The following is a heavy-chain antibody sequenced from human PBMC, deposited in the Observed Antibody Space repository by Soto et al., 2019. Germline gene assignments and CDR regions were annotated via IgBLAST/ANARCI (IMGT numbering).Heavy chain of an antibody. D-gene: IGHD3-16*01. CDR1: SGSISSSNW. Sequence: QVQLQESGPGLVKPSGTLSLTCVVSSGSISSSNWWSWVRQPPGKGLEWIGEIYHSGSTNYNPSLKSRVTISVDKSKNQFFLNLSSVTAADTAVYHCARAGTLSSEKGSYDDYWGQGTLVTVSS. CDR2: IYHSGST. CDR3: ARAGTLSSEKGSYDDY. J-gene: IGHJ4*02. V-gene: IGHV4-4*02.